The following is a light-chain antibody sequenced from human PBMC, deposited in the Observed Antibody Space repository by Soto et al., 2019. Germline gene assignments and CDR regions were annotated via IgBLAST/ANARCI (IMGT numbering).Light chain of an antibody. CDR2: DAS. CDR1: QSISGW. Sequence: DIQMTQSPSTLSAFVGDRVTIPCRASQSISGWLAWYQQKPGKAPKLLIYDASSLESGVPSRFSGSGSGTEFTLTISSLQPDDFATYYCQQYNSSPWTFGQGTKVDI. J-gene: IGKJ1*01. CDR3: QQYNSSPWT. V-gene: IGKV1-5*01.